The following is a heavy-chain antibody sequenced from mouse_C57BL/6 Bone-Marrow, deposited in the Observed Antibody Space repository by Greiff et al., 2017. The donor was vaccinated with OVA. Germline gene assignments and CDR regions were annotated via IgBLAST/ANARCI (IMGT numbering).Heavy chain of an antibody. CDR3: AKNYYDYAFDY. CDR2: IYPGGGYT. D-gene: IGHD2-4*01. Sequence: VQLQESGAELVRPGTSVKMSCKASGYTFTNYWIGWAKQRPGHGLEWIGDIYPGGGYTNYNEKFKGKATLTADKSSSPAYMQFSILTSDDSAIYYCAKNYYDYAFDYWGQGTTLTVSS. CDR1: GYTFTNYW. V-gene: IGHV1-63*01. J-gene: IGHJ2*01.